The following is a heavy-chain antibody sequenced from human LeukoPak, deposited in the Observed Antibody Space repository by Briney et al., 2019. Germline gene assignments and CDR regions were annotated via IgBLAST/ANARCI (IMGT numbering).Heavy chain of an antibody. V-gene: IGHV3-53*01. D-gene: IGHD3-22*01. CDR1: GFTVSTNY. Sequence: GGSLRLSCAASGFTVSTNYMSWVRQAPGKGLEWVSVIYSDGSTYYADSVKGRFTISRDNSINTLYLKMNSLRAEDTAVYYCARGGPWGPFYYDSSGYNGALDIWGQGTMVTVSS. J-gene: IGHJ3*02. CDR2: IYSDGST. CDR3: ARGGPWGPFYYDSSGYNGALDI.